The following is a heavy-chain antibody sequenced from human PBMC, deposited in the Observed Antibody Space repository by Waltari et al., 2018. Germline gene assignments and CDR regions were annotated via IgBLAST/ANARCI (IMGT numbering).Heavy chain of an antibody. V-gene: IGHV4-39*01. CDR1: GVSIISTRHY. D-gene: IGHD5-12*01. Sequence: QLQLQESGPGLVKPSETLSLTCSVSGVSIISTRHYWGWILPPPGPGLEWIGTMSYSWATYSSPSLKSRVTISRDTSKNQLSLKLGSVTAADTAVYYCATYIGASVGTAAFDVWGQGTKVTVSS. J-gene: IGHJ3*01. CDR2: MSYSWAT. CDR3: ATYIGASVGTAAFDV.